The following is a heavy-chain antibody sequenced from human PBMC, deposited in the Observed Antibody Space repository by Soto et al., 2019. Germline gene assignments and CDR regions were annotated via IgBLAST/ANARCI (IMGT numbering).Heavy chain of an antibody. V-gene: IGHV4-31*03. CDR2: IYYSGST. D-gene: IGHD3-9*01. Sequence: QVQLQESGPGLVKPSQTLSLTCTVSGGSISSGGYYWSWIRQHPGKGLEWIGYIYYSGSTYYNPSLKSRVTVSVGTSKNHFALRLRFVTAGGTAGYYWAGGGDYDILTGGEDYYGMDVWGQGTTVTVSS. CDR3: AGGGDYDILTGGEDYYGMDV. CDR1: GGSISSGGYY. J-gene: IGHJ6*02.